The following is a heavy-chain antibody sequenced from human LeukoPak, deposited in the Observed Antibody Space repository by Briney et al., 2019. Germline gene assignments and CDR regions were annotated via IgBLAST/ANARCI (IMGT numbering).Heavy chain of an antibody. J-gene: IGHJ6*03. CDR1: GYTFTSYD. CDR2: MNPNSGNT. CDR3: ARGSRSSWGAPDYYYYYMDV. V-gene: IGHV1-8*01. D-gene: IGHD3-16*01. Sequence: ASVKLSCKASGYTFTSYDINWVRQATGQGLEWMGWMNPNSGNTGYAQKFQGRVTMTKNTSISTAYMELSSLRSEDTAVYYCARGSRSSWGAPDYYYYYMDVWDKATTVTVSS.